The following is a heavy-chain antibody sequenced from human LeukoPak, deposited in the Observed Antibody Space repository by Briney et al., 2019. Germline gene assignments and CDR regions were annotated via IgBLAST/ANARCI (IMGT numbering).Heavy chain of an antibody. CDR2: IIPIFGTA. D-gene: IGHD2-2*01. CDR1: GGTFSSYA. CDR3: ARDLGIVVVPAAEDPNWFDP. Sequence: GASVKVSCKASGGTFSSYAISRVRQAPGQGLEWMGRIIPIFGTANYAQKFQGRVTITTDESTSTAYMELSSLRSEDTAVDHCARDLGIVVVPAAEDPNWFDPWGQGTLVTVSS. J-gene: IGHJ5*02. V-gene: IGHV1-69*05.